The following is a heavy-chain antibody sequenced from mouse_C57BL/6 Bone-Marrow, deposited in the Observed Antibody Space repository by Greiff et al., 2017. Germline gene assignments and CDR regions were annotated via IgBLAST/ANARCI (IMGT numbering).Heavy chain of an antibody. CDR2: IDPNSGGT. V-gene: IGHV1-72*01. J-gene: IGHJ4*01. CDR1: GFNIKDYY. CDR3: ARWVHYYGIYYYAMDY. Sequence: VQLKESGAELVKPGASVKLSCTASGFNIKDYYMHWVKQRTEQGLEWIGRIDPNSGGTKYNEKFKSKATLTVDKPSSTAYMQLSSLTSEDSAVYYCARWVHYYGIYYYAMDYWGQGTSVTVSS. D-gene: IGHD1-1*01.